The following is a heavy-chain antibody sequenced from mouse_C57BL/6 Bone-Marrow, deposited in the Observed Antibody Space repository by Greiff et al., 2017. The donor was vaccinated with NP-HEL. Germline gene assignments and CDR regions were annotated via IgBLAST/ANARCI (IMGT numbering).Heavy chain of an antibody. Sequence: QVQLQQSGAELARPGASVKLSCKASGYTFTSYGISWVKQRTGQGLEWIGEIYPRSGNTYYNEKFKGKATLTADKSSSTAYMELRSLTSEDSAVYFCARSWYDYDAPYFDYWGQGTTLTVSS. CDR2: IYPRSGNT. J-gene: IGHJ2*01. D-gene: IGHD2-4*01. CDR3: ARSWYDYDAPYFDY. V-gene: IGHV1-81*01. CDR1: GYTFTSYG.